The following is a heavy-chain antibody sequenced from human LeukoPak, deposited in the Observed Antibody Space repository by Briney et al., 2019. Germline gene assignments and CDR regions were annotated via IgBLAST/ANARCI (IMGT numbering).Heavy chain of an antibody. J-gene: IGHJ4*02. CDR1: GGSISSSSYY. D-gene: IGHD1-26*01. CDR3: ARDVGATIDDY. CDR2: IYHSGST. V-gene: IGHV4-39*07. Sequence: SETLSLTCTVSGGSISSSSYYWGWIRQPPGKGLEWIGSIYHSGSTNYNPSLKSRVTISVDKSKNQFSLKLSSVTAADTAVYYCARDVGATIDDYWGQGTLVTVSS.